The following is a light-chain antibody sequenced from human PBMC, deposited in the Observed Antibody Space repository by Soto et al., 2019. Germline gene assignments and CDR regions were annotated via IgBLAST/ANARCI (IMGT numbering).Light chain of an antibody. CDR1: QDIGSW. CDR2: GAS. Sequence: DIQMTQSPSSVSASVGDRVTITCRASQDIGSWLAWYQQKPGKAPDLLIYGASSLQSEVPSRFYGRGSGTYFTLTISSLQPEDFATYYCQQGGSFPITFGQGTRLEIK. CDR3: QQGGSFPIT. V-gene: IGKV1-12*01. J-gene: IGKJ5*01.